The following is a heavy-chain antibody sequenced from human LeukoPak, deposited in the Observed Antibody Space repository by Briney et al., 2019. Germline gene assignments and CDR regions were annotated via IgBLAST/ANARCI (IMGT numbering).Heavy chain of an antibody. Sequence: PGRSLRLSCAASGFTFYDYAMHWVRHAPGKGLEWVSSISWNSGSIAYADSVKGRFTISRDNAKNSLYLQMNSLRPEDTALYYCAKLTGYSSGWVDYWGQGTLSPSPQ. D-gene: IGHD6-19*01. J-gene: IGHJ4*02. V-gene: IGHV3-9*01. CDR3: AKLTGYSSGWVDY. CDR2: ISWNSGSI. CDR1: GFTFYDYA.